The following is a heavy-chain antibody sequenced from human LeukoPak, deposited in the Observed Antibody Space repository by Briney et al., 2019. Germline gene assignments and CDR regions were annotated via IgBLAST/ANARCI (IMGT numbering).Heavy chain of an antibody. CDR3: ALPPGSPWNWNDVDIIPYGMDV. V-gene: IGHV3-23*01. D-gene: IGHD1-1*01. Sequence: GGSLRLSCAASGFTFSSYAMSWVRQAPGKGLEWVSAISGSGGSTYYADSVKGRFTISRDNSKNTLYLQMNSLRAEDTAVYYCALPPGSPWNWNDVDIIPYGMDVWGQGTTVTVSS. J-gene: IGHJ6*02. CDR2: ISGSGGST. CDR1: GFTFSSYA.